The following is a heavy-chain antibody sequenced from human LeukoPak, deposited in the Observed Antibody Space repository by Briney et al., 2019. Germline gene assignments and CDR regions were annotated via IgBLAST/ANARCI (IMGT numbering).Heavy chain of an antibody. D-gene: IGHD6-6*01. CDR3: ASVVAARRGY. J-gene: IGHJ4*02. V-gene: IGHV3-21*01. CDR2: ISSSSSYI. Sequence: GGSLRLSCAASGFTFSSYSMNWVRQAPGRGLEWVSSISSSSSYIYYAGSVKGRFTISRDNAKNSLYLQMNSLRAEDTAVYYCASVVAARRGYWGQGTLVTVSS. CDR1: GFTFSSYS.